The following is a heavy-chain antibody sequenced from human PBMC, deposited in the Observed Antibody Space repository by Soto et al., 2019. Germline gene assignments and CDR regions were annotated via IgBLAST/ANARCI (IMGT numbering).Heavy chain of an antibody. D-gene: IGHD2-2*02. CDR3: ARENCSSTSCYKGYYYGMDV. CDR1: GGSISSGDYY. J-gene: IGHJ6*02. V-gene: IGHV4-30-4*01. Sequence: LSLTCTVSGGSISSGDYYWSWIRQPPGKGLEWIGYIYYSGSTYYNPSLKSRVTISVDKSKNQFSLKLSSVTAADTAVYYCARENCSSTSCYKGYYYGMDVWGQGTTVTVSS. CDR2: IYYSGST.